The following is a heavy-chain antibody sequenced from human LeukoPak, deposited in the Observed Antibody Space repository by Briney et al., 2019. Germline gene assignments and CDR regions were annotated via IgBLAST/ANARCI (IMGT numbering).Heavy chain of an antibody. CDR2: INSDGSST. J-gene: IGHJ4*02. CDR3: ARVLTGEPPYFDS. CDR1: DGSINSYH. Sequence: ETLSLTCSVSDGSINSYHWNWVRQAPGKGLVWVSHINSDGSSTNYADSVKGRFTTSRDNAKNTLYLQMNSLRAEDTAVYYCARVLTGEPPYFDSWGQGTLVTVSS. V-gene: IGHV3-74*01. D-gene: IGHD7-27*01.